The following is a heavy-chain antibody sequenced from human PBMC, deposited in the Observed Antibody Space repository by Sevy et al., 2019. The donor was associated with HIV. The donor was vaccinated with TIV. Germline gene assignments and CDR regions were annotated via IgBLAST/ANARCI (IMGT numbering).Heavy chain of an antibody. Sequence: ASVKVSCKASGYTFTGYYMHWVRQAPGQGLEWMGRINPNSGGTNYAQKFQGRVTMTRDTSISTAYMELSRLRSDDTAVYYCARMDNVPAAIVSYYYYGMDVWGQGTTVTV. CDR1: GYTFTGYY. J-gene: IGHJ6*02. CDR3: ARMDNVPAAIVSYYYYGMDV. CDR2: INPNSGGT. V-gene: IGHV1-2*06. D-gene: IGHD2-2*01.